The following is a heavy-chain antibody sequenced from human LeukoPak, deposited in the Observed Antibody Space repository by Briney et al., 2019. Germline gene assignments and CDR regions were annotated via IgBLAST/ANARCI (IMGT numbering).Heavy chain of an antibody. CDR1: GGSISSSNW. D-gene: IGHD3-10*01. Sequence: PSGTLSLTCAVSGGSISSSNWWNWVRQPPGKGLEWIGEINHSGSTNYNPSLKSRVTISVDTSKNQFSLKLSSVTAADTAVYYCARFPSSGYYFDYWGQGTLVTVSS. J-gene: IGHJ4*02. CDR2: INHSGST. CDR3: ARFPSSGYYFDY. V-gene: IGHV4-4*02.